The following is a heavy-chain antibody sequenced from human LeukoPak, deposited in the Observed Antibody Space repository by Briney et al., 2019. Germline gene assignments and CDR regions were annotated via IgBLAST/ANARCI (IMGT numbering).Heavy chain of an antibody. CDR3: AKDYFQQLVVPACVGY. Sequence: GGSLRLSCAASGFTFSSYGMHWVRQAPGKGLEWVAVISYDGSNKYYADSVKGRFTISRDNSKNTLYLQMNSLRAEDTAVYYCAKDYFQQLVVPACVGYWGQGTLVTVSS. CDR1: GFTFSSYG. CDR2: ISYDGSNK. V-gene: IGHV3-30*18. J-gene: IGHJ4*02. D-gene: IGHD6-13*01.